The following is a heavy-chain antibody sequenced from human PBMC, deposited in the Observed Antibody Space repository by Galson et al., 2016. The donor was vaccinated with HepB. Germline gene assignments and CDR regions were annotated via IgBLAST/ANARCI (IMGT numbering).Heavy chain of an antibody. V-gene: IGHV3-21*01. D-gene: IGHD3-3*01. Sequence: SLRLSCAASGFTFSSYSMTWVRQAPGKGLEWVSSISRSSGYIYYAESVKGRFTISRDNARNTLYLQMNSLRVEDTAVYYCARDRAYYDFWSGVNWFDPWGQGTLVTVSS. CDR3: ARDRAYYDFWSGVNWFDP. CDR1: GFTFSSYS. J-gene: IGHJ5*02. CDR2: ISRSSGYI.